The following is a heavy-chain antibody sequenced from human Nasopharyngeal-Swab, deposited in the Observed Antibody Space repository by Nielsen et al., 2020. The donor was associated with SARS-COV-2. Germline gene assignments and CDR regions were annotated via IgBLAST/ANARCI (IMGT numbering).Heavy chain of an antibody. CDR1: GFTFSRYA. CDR2: ISYDGSNK. J-gene: IGHJ6*03. D-gene: IGHD3-9*01. V-gene: IGHV3-30-3*01. CDR3: ARKADWSLYYYYMDV. Sequence: GESLKISCAASGFTFSRYAMHWVRQAPGKGLEWVAVISYDGSNKYSADSVKGRFTISSDNSKNTLYLQMNSLRAEDTAVYYCARKADWSLYYYYMDVWGKGTTVTVSS.